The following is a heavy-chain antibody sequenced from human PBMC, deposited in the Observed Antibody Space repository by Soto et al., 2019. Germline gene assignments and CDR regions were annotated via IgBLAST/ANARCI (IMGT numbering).Heavy chain of an antibody. CDR1: GGSTSSGGFY. CDR3: ARAVNHDFWSGYSPFDY. D-gene: IGHD3-3*01. J-gene: IGHJ4*02. CDR2: IYYNGDT. V-gene: IGHV4-31*03. Sequence: SETLSLTCSVSGGSTSSGGFYWSWIRHHPGKGLEWIGYIYYNGDTYYNPSLKNRVTISVDTSNNQFSLNLSSVTAADTAVYYCARAVNHDFWSGYSPFDYWSRGTLVTVSS.